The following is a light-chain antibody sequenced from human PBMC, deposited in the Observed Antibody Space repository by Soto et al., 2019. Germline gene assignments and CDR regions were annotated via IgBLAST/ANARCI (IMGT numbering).Light chain of an antibody. CDR1: QSVSSSY. J-gene: IGKJ2*01. CDR3: QQYSSSPMYT. V-gene: IGKV3-20*01. CDR2: GAS. Sequence: EIVLTQSPGTLSLSPGERATLSCRASQSVSSSYLAWYQQKPGQAPRLLIYGASSRATGIPDRFSGSGSGTDFTLSSRRLEPEDFAVYYCQQYSSSPMYTFGQGTKLEIK.